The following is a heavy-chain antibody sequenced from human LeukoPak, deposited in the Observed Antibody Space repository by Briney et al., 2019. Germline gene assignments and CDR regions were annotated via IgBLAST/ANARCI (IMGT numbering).Heavy chain of an antibody. CDR1: GFTFSSYA. CDR2: ISSSGGTT. Sequence: GGSLRLSCAASGFTFSSYAMSWVRLAPGGGLDGVSSISSSGGTTYFAESMEGRFTISRDSSRNTLFLQMNSLRAEDTAIYYCARLVGATTSAFDVWGQGTMVTVSS. J-gene: IGHJ3*01. CDR3: ARLVGATTSAFDV. V-gene: IGHV3-23*01. D-gene: IGHD1-26*01.